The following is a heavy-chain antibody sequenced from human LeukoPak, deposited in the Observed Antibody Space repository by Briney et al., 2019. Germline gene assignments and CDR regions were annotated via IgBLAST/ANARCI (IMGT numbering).Heavy chain of an antibody. V-gene: IGHV5-51*01. Sequence: GESLKISCKGSGYSFTNYWIGWVRQMPGKGLEWMGIIYPGDSDTRYSPSFQGQVTISADKSISTAYLQWSSLKASDTAMFYCARGLDVVVPAAMDFDYWGQGTLVTVSS. D-gene: IGHD2-2*01. CDR3: ARGLDVVVPAAMDFDY. CDR2: IYPGDSDT. CDR1: GYSFTNYW. J-gene: IGHJ4*02.